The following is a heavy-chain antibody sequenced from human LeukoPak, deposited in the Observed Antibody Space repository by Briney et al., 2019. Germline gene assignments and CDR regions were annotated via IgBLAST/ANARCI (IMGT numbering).Heavy chain of an antibody. D-gene: IGHD6-19*01. CDR1: GYTFTGYY. CDR3: ARDESSGWYFDS. J-gene: IGHJ4*01. CDR2: INPNSGGT. V-gene: IGHV1-2*02. Sequence: SVNVSCKASGYTFTGYYMHWVRQAPGQGLEWMGWINPNSGGTNYAQKFQGRVTMTRDTSISTAYMELSRLRSDDTAVYYCARDESSGWYFDSWGQGTLVTVSS.